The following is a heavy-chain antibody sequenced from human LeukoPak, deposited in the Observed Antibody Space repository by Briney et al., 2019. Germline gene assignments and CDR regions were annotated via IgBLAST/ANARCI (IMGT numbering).Heavy chain of an antibody. Sequence: ASVKVSCKASGYTFTGYYIHWVRQAPGQGLEWMGWINPNSGGTNYAQKFQGRVTMTRDMSTSTVYMELSSLRSEDTAIYYCAREGRGVPGAIAAVKGFDYWGQGTLVTVSS. D-gene: IGHD6-13*01. CDR1: GYTFTGYY. CDR3: AREGRGVPGAIAAVKGFDY. CDR2: INPNSGGT. V-gene: IGHV1-2*02. J-gene: IGHJ4*02.